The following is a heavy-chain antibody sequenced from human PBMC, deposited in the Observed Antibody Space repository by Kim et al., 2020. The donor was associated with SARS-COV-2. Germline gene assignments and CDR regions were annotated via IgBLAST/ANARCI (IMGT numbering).Heavy chain of an antibody. J-gene: IGHJ6*02. CDR1: GYTFTSYG. D-gene: IGHD3-10*01. V-gene: IGHV1-18*01. Sequence: AAVKVSCKASGYTFTSYGISWVRQAPGQGLEWMGWISAYNGNTNYAQKLQGRVTMTTDTSTSTANMELRSLRSDDTAVYYCARDYGDYYGSGSYWFSGYYYGMDIWGQGPTVTVSS. CDR3: ARDYGDYYGSGSYWFSGYYYGMDI. CDR2: ISAYNGNT.